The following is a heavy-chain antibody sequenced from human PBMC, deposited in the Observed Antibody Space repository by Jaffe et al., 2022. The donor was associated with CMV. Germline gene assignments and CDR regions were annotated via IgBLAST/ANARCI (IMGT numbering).Heavy chain of an antibody. CDR1: GFSLSTSGMC. J-gene: IGHJ6*03. CDR3: ARTTWHRAYYYYYMDV. D-gene: IGHD1-26*01. Sequence: QVTLRESGPALVKPTQTLTLTCTFSGFSLSTSGMCVSWIRQPPGKALEWLARIDWDDDKYYSTSLKTRLTISKDTSKNQVVLTMTNMDPVDTATYYCARTTWHRAYYYYYMDVWGKGTTVTVSS. V-gene: IGHV2-70*15. CDR2: IDWDDDK.